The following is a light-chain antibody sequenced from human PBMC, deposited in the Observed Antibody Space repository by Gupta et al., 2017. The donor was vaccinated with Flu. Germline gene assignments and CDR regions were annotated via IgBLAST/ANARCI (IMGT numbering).Light chain of an antibody. CDR3: QQSDSTPRT. CDR1: QSISSY. CDR2: AAS. J-gene: IGKJ1*01. Sequence: PASLSASVGDRVTITCRASQSISSYLNWYQQKPVKAPKLLIYAASSLQSGVPSRFSGSGSGTDFTLTISMLQPEDFATYYCQQSDSTPRTFGQGTKVEIK. V-gene: IGKV1-39*01.